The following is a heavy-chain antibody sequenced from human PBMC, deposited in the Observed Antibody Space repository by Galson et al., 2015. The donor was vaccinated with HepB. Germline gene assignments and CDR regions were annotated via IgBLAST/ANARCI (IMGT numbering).Heavy chain of an antibody. J-gene: IGHJ6*02. CDR3: HTTTVTTGYYAMDV. CDR1: GFTFSSYV. CDR2: INSDGSST. V-gene: IGHV3-74*01. Sequence: SLRLSCAASGFTFSSYVMHWVRQAPGKGLVWVSRINSDGSSTSYAGSVKGRFTISRDNAKNTLFLQMNSLRAEDTAVYYCHTTTVTTGYYAMDVWGQGTTVTVSS. D-gene: IGHD4-17*01.